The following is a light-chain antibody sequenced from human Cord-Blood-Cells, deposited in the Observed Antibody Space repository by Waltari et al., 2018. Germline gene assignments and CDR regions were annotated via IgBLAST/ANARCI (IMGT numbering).Light chain of an antibody. V-gene: IGKV2-28*01. CDR3: MQALQTPYT. CDR2: LGS. CDR1: QSLLHSNGYNY. J-gene: IGKJ2*01. Sequence: DIVMTQSPLSLPVTPGEPASISFRSSQSLLHSNGYNYLDWYLKKPGQSPQLLIYLGSNRASGVPDRFSGSGSGTDFTLKISRVEAEDVGVYYCMQALQTPYTFGQGTKLEIK.